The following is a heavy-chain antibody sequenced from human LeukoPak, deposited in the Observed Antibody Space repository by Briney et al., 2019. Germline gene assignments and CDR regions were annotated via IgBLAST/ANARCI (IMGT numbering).Heavy chain of an antibody. D-gene: IGHD3-3*01. V-gene: IGHV4-39*01. CDR2: IYHSGRT. CDR3: ASQRNFWSGYYRD. J-gene: IGHJ4*02. CDR1: GGSISSSSYY. Sequence: SETLSLTCTVSGGSISSSSYYWGWIRQPPGKGLEWMGSIYHSGRTYYNPSLKSRVTISVDTSKNQFSLKLSSVTAADTAVYYCASQRNFWSGYYRDWGQGTLVTVSS.